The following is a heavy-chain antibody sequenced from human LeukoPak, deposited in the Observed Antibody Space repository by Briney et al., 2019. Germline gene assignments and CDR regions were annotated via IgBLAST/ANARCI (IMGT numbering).Heavy chain of an antibody. D-gene: IGHD5-24*01. CDR3: ARDLEMATALGY. J-gene: IGHJ4*02. Sequence: ASVKVSCKVSGYTLTELSMHWVRQAPGKGLEWMGWISAYNGNTNYAQKLQGRVTMTTDTSTSTAYMELRSLRSDDTAVYYCARDLEMATALGYWGQGTLVTVSS. CDR2: ISAYNGNT. V-gene: IGHV1-18*01. CDR1: GYTLTELS.